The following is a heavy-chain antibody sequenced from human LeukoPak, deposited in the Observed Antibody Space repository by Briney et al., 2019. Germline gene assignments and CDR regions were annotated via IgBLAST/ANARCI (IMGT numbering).Heavy chain of an antibody. V-gene: IGHV1-18*01. CDR2: ISAYNGNT. D-gene: IGHD3-3*01. Sequence: AAVTVSCKASGYTFTSYGISWVRQAPGQGLEGMGWISAYNGNTNYAQKLQGRVTMTTDTSTSTAYMELRSLRSDDTAVYYCARELEWLLPDYWGQGTLVTVSS. J-gene: IGHJ4*02. CDR3: ARELEWLLPDY. CDR1: GYTFTSYG.